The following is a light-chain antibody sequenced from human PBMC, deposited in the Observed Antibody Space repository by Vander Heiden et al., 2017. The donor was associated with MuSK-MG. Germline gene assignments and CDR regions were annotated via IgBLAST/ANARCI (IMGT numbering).Light chain of an antibody. V-gene: IGKV4-1*01. Sequence: DIVMTQSPDSLAVSLGERATINCKSSQSVLYSSNNKNYLAWYQQKPGQPPKLLIYWASTRESGVPDRFSGSGSGTDFTLTISSLQAEDVPVYYCQQEDSTPFTFGQGTKLDIK. J-gene: IGKJ2*01. CDR3: QQEDSTPFT. CDR2: WAS. CDR1: QSVLYSSNNKNY.